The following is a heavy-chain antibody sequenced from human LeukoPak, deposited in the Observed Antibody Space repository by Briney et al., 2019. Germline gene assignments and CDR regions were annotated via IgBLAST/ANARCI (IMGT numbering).Heavy chain of an antibody. D-gene: IGHD2-2*01. V-gene: IGHV4-34*01. CDR3: ARGLPSLGDY. CDR2: INHSGRT. CDR1: GGSFSGYY. J-gene: IGHJ4*02. Sequence: PSETLSLTCAVYGGSFSGYYWNWIRQPPGKGLEWIGEINHSGRTNYNPSLKSRVTISVDTTKNQFSLKLSSVTAADTAVYCCARGLPSLGDYWGQGALVTVSS.